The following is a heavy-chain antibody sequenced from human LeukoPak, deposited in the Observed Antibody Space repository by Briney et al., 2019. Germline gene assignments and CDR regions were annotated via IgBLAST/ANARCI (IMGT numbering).Heavy chain of an antibody. CDR3: TYGSGSYGRYFQH. J-gene: IGHJ1*01. CDR2: ISYDGSNK. V-gene: IGHV3-30*03. D-gene: IGHD3-10*01. CDR1: GFTFSSYG. Sequence: GRSLRLSCAASGFTFSSYGMDWVRQGPGTGLEWVSVISYDGSNKYYADSVKGRFTISRDNSKNTLYLQMNSLRAEDTAVYYCTYGSGSYGRYFQHWGQGTLVTVSS.